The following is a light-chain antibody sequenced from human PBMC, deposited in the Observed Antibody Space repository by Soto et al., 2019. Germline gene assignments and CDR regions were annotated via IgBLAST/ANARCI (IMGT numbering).Light chain of an antibody. V-gene: IGKV3-15*01. Sequence: VMTQSPVTLSVSPGERATLSCRASQSVSSNLAWYQQKPGQAPRLLIYGASTRATGIPARFSGSGSGTDFTLTISSLQSEDFAVYYCQQYNNWPLTFGGGTKVEIK. CDR1: QSVSSN. CDR3: QQYNNWPLT. J-gene: IGKJ4*01. CDR2: GAS.